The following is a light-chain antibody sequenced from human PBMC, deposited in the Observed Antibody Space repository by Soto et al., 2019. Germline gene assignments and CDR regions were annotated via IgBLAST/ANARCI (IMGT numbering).Light chain of an antibody. CDR3: QQYGSSPT. CDR1: QSVSSNY. J-gene: IGKJ1*01. Sequence: EIVLTQSPGTLSLSPGERATLSCRSSQSVSSNYLAWYQQKPDLPPRLLIYDVSDRATGIPDRFSGSGSGTDFTLTISRLEPEDFAVYYCQQYGSSPTFGQGTKVEIK. V-gene: IGKV3-20*01. CDR2: DVS.